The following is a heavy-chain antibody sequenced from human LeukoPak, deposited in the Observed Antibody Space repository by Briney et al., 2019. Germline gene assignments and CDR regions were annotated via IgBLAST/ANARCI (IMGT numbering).Heavy chain of an antibody. V-gene: IGHV3-21*01. Sequence: NPGGSLRLSCAASGFTFSSYSMNWVRQAPGKGLEWVSSISSSSSYIYYADSVKGRFTISRDNAKNSLYLQMNSLRAEDTAVYYCARDPGITMIVGVLDPWGQGTLVTVSS. CDR1: GFTFSSYS. CDR2: ISSSSSYI. D-gene: IGHD3-22*01. J-gene: IGHJ5*02. CDR3: ARDPGITMIVGVLDP.